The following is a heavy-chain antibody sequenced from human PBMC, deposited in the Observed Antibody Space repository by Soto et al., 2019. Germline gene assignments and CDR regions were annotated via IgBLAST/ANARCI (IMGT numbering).Heavy chain of an antibody. J-gene: IGHJ5*02. CDR3: ARDQHRRAASEVNWFDP. CDR1: GYTFTSYG. V-gene: IGHV1-18*04. CDR2: ISAYNGNT. Sequence: ASVKVSCKASGYTFTSYGISWVRQAPGQGLEWMGWISAYNGNTNYAQKLQGRVTMTTDTSTSTAYMELRSLRSDDTAVYYCARDQHRRAASEVNWFDPWGQGTLVTVSS. D-gene: IGHD2-2*01.